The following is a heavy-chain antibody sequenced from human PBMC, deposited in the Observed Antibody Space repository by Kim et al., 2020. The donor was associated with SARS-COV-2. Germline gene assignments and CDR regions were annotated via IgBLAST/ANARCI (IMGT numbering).Heavy chain of an antibody. Sequence: GGSLRLSCAASGFAFSGYGMSWVRQAPGKGLEWVAVISYDGSNKYYADSVKGRFTISRDNSKNTLYLQMNSLRIEDTAVYYCAKSFSGSYFGYDYWGQGTLVTVSS. J-gene: IGHJ4*02. CDR1: GFAFSGYG. CDR3: AKSFSGSYFGYDY. CDR2: ISYDGSNK. D-gene: IGHD1-26*01. V-gene: IGHV3-30*18.